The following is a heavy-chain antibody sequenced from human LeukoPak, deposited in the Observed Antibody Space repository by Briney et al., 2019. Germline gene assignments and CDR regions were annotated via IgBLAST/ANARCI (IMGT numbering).Heavy chain of an antibody. CDR1: GFTFSNAW. D-gene: IGHD2-2*01. Sequence: GGSLRLSCAASGFTFSNAWMTWVRQAPGKGLEWVGRIKSYIDGGTTEYAAPVKGRFTISRDDSRSTLSLQMNSLRAEDTAVYYCAKAGVRAVVPAAHSLQPYYYYYMDVWGKGTTVTVSS. CDR2: IKSYIDGGTT. V-gene: IGHV3-15*01. CDR3: AKAGVRAVVPAAHSLQPYYYYYMDV. J-gene: IGHJ6*03.